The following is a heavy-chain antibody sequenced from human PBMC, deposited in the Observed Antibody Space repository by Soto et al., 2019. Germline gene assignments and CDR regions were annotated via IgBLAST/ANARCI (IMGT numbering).Heavy chain of an antibody. CDR1: GFTFSSYA. CDR3: AKANIVGPLMYYYGMDV. V-gene: IGHV3-23*01. D-gene: IGHD1-26*01. J-gene: IGHJ6*02. CDR2: ISGSGGST. Sequence: GGSLRLSCAASGFTFSSYAMSWVRQAPGKGLEWVSAISGSGGSTYYADSVKGRFTISRDNSKNTLYLQMNSLRAEDTAVYYCAKANIVGPLMYYYGMDVWGQGTTVTVSS.